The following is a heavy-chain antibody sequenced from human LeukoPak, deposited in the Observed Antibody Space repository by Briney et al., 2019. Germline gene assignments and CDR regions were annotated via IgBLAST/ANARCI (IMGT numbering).Heavy chain of an antibody. Sequence: ASVKVPCKASGYTFTSYGISWVRQAPGQGLEWMGWISAYNGNTNYAQKLQGRVTMTTDTSTSTAYMELRSLRSDDTAVYYCARVGYSSSWYRGSGDYYYGMDVWGQGTTVTVSS. CDR2: ISAYNGNT. V-gene: IGHV1-18*01. D-gene: IGHD6-13*01. CDR3: ARVGYSSSWYRGSGDYYYGMDV. J-gene: IGHJ6*02. CDR1: GYTFTSYG.